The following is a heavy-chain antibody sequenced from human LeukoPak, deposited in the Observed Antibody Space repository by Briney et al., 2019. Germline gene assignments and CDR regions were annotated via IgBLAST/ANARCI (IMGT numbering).Heavy chain of an antibody. D-gene: IGHD4-17*01. CDR3: ARHNYDDYVFDI. CDR1: GGSLSSYY. CDR2: INYSGSA. Sequence: SETLSLACTVSGGSLSSYYFSWIRQSPGKGLEWIAYINYSGSASYNPSLKSRVTMSVDTSKQFSLSLSSVTAADTAVYYCARHNYDDYVFDIWGQGTKVTVSS. J-gene: IGHJ3*02. V-gene: IGHV4-59*08.